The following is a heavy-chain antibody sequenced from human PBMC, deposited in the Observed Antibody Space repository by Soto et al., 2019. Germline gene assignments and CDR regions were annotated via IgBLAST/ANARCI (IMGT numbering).Heavy chain of an antibody. Sequence: QVQLQQWGAGLLKPSETLSLTCAVYGGSFSGYYWSWIRQPAGKGLEWIGEINHSGSTNYNPSLKSRVTISVDTSKDPFSLKRSSVSASDTAVYYCARGPTHLGYCMGLRYQGCWFDPWGQGTLVTVSS. V-gene: IGHV4-34*01. CDR1: GGSFSGYY. D-gene: IGHD2-15*01. CDR2: INHSGST. J-gene: IGHJ5*02. CDR3: ARGPTHLGYCMGLRYQGCWFDP.